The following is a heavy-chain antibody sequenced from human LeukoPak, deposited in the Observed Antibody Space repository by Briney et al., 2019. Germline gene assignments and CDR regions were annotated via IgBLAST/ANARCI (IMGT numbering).Heavy chain of an antibody. CDR2: IWYDGSNK. CDR3: AGNYGPYYFDY. J-gene: IGHJ4*02. Sequence: GRSLRLSCAASGFAFSNYGMHWVRQAPGKGLEWVAVIWYDGSNKYYADSVKGRFTISRDNSKNTLYLQMNSLRAEDTAVYYCAGNYGPYYFDYWGQGTLVTVSS. D-gene: IGHD3-10*01. V-gene: IGHV3-33*01. CDR1: GFAFSNYG.